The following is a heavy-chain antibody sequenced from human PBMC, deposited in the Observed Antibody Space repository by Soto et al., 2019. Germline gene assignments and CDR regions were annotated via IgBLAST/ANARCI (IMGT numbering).Heavy chain of an antibody. CDR2: FYSSGST. Sequence: PSETLSLTCTVSGASISSYYWSWIRQPAGKGLEWIGRFYSSGSTNYNPSLNSRVTMSVDTSQNQLSLKLSSVTAADTAVYYCVRNANGMDVWGQGTTVTVSS. CDR3: VRNANGMDV. V-gene: IGHV4-4*07. J-gene: IGHJ6*02. CDR1: GASISSYY.